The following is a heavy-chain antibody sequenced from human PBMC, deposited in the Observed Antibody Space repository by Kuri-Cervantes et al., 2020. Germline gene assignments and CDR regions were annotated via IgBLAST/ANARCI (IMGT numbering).Heavy chain of an antibody. CDR2: ISSSGSTI. V-gene: IGHV3-48*04. D-gene: IGHD6-19*01. J-gene: IGHJ5*01. CDR1: GFTFSSYA. Sequence: GESLKISCAASGFTFSSYAMHWVRQAPGKGLEWVSYISSSGSTIYYADSVKGRFTISRDNAKNSLYLQMNSLRAEDTAVYYCARPPARYSSGWYGSWGQGTLVTVSS. CDR3: ARPPARYSSGWYGS.